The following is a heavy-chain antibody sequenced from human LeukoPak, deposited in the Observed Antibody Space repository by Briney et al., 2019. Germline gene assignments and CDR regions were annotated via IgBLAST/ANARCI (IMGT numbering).Heavy chain of an antibody. D-gene: IGHD6-19*01. CDR1: GYTFTGYY. CDR2: INTNTGNP. J-gene: IGHJ4*02. Sequence: ASVKVSCKASGYTFTGYYMHWVRQAPGQGLEWMGWINTNTGNPTYAQGFTGRFVFSLDTSVSTAYLQISSLKAEDTAVYYCARDEEAVAEEFDYWGQGTLVTVSS. V-gene: IGHV7-4-1*02. CDR3: ARDEEAVAEEFDY.